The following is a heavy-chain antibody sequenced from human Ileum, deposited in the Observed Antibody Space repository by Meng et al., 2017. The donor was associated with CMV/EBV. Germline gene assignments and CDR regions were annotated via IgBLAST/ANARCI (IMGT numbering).Heavy chain of an antibody. CDR2: IYRGDDK. J-gene: IGHJ4*02. Sequence: LQEYGSPLCKPPQHLTLACSFSGFSPSTSVGGVGWILQPPGKALEWLALIYRGDDKRYRPSLNSRLTIAKDTSKNEVVLTLTNMGPIDTGTYYCAHFVGGYYPSRPDYWGQGTLVTVSS. V-gene: IGHV2-5*02. CDR1: GFSPSTSVGG. CDR3: AHFVGGYYPSRPDY. D-gene: IGHD1-26*01.